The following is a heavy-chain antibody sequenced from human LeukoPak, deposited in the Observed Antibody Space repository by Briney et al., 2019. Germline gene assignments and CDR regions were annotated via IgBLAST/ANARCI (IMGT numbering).Heavy chain of an antibody. CDR1: GGTFSSYA. CDR2: IIPIFGTA. D-gene: IGHD3-10*01. CDR3: ARVPGREVRGVIKHPDY. V-gene: IGHV1-69*13. J-gene: IGHJ4*02. Sequence: SVKVSCKASGGTFSSYAISWVRQAPGQGLEWMGGIIPIFGTANYAQKFQGRVTITADESTSTAYMELSSLRSEDTAVYYCARVPGREVRGVIKHPDYWGQGTLVTVSS.